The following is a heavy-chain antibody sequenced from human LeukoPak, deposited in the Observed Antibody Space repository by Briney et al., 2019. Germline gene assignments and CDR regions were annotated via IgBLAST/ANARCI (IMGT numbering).Heavy chain of an antibody. CDR1: GFTFSIYS. CDR3: ARASYYDSSGYYHTHFDY. D-gene: IGHD3-22*01. J-gene: IGHJ4*02. CDR2: ISSSSTTI. V-gene: IGHV3-48*01. Sequence: PGGSLGLSCTASGFTFSIYSMNWVRQAPGKGLEWVSYISSSSTTIYDADSVKGRFTISRDNAKNSLFLQMNSLSAEDTAVYYCARASYYDSSGYYHTHFDYWGQGTLVTVSS.